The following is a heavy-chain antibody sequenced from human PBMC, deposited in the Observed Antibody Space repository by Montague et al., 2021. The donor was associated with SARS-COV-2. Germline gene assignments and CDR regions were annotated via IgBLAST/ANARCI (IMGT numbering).Heavy chain of an antibody. CDR2: IYHSGNT. J-gene: IGHJ4*02. CDR3: ARSSILGARRLDY. D-gene: IGHD3-16*01. V-gene: IGHV4-4*02. Sequence: SETLSLTCAVSGGSISSSNWWSWVRQPPGKGLEWIGEIYHSGNTNYSPSLQSRFTISVDKSKNQFSLRLCSVTAADTAVYYCARSSILGARRLDYWGQGTLVTVSS. CDR1: GGSISSSNW.